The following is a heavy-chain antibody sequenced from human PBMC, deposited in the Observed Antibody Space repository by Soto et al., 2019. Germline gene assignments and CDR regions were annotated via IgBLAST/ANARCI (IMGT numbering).Heavy chain of an antibody. CDR2: IYYRGNA. Sequence: QLQLQESGPGLVKPSETLSLTCSVSDDSINSDKYYWGWSRQPPGKGLEWIGSIYYRGNAYYNPYTQTRVTISLDKYKRQLSLKLNSVTAADSAVYFCARLEGMDKISYYFAFWGPGALVTVSS. CDR3: ARLEGMDKISYYFAF. D-gene: IGHD2-8*01. V-gene: IGHV4-39*01. CDR1: DDSINSDKYY. J-gene: IGHJ4*02.